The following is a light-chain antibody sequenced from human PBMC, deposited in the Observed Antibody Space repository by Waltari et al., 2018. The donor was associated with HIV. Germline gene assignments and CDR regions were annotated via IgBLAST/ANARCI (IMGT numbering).Light chain of an antibody. Sequence: SYELTQTPSVSVSPGQTARTTCTGNALPKQYAYWYPQKPGRAPLVIIYKDTERPSGIPERFSGSISGTIVTLTISGVQAEDEADYYCQSVDSDSSYWVFGGGTKVTVL. CDR3: QSVDSDSSYWV. CDR2: KDT. V-gene: IGLV3-25*03. J-gene: IGLJ3*02. CDR1: ALPKQY.